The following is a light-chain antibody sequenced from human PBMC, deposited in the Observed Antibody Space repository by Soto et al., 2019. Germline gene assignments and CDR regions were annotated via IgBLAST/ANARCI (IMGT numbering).Light chain of an antibody. CDR3: QHYDHAPVT. CDR1: QSISRW. Sequence: DIKRTQSPATRAASGGSVDISTCRTSQSISRWLTWYQQKPGKAPKLLIYDASSLETGVPSRFSGSGSGTDFTIPISSLQLEDVATYYCQHYDHAPVTFGQGTRLEIK. J-gene: IGKJ5*01. CDR2: DAS. V-gene: IGKV1-5*01.